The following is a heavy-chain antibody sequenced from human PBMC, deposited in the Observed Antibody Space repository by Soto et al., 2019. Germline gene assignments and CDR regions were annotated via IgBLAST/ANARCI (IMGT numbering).Heavy chain of an antibody. V-gene: IGHV1-46*01. D-gene: IGHD1-1*01. CDR2: IRPSGDST. CDR1: GYTFANYY. CDR3: GRDPRTATTEICMDS. Sequence: ASVKVSCKASGYTFANYYMHWVRQALGQGLEWMGVIRPSGDSTSYAQKFQGRVTVTRDTSTSTVYMELSSLRSDDSAVYYCGRDPRTATTEICMDSWGHGTLVTVAS. J-gene: IGHJ5*01.